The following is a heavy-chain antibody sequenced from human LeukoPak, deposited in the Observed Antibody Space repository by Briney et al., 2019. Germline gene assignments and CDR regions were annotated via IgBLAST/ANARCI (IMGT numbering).Heavy chain of an antibody. CDR1: GYSFTSYW. CDR2: IYPGDSDT. Sequence: GESLKISCKGSGYSFTSYWICWVRQMPGKGLEWMGIIYPGDSDTRYSPSFQGQVTISADQSISTAYLQWSSLKASDTAMYYCARLGSSSSKGRYYYYYMDVWGKGTTVTVSS. CDR3: ARLGSSSSKGRYYYYYMDV. V-gene: IGHV5-51*01. J-gene: IGHJ6*03. D-gene: IGHD6-6*01.